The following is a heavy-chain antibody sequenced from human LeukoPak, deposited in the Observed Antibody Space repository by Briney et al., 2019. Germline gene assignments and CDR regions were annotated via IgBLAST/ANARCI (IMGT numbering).Heavy chain of an antibody. V-gene: IGHV4-39*07. J-gene: IGHJ5*02. CDR1: GGSISSSSYY. CDR3: ARGFRHGTQWLSRSRFDP. CDR2: IYYSGST. Sequence: SETLSLTCTVSGGSISSSSYYWGWIRQPPGKGLEWIGRIYYSGSTYYNPSLKSRVTISVDTSKNQFSLKLSSVTAADTAVYYCARGFRHGTQWLSRSRFDPWGQGTLVTVSS. D-gene: IGHD6-19*01.